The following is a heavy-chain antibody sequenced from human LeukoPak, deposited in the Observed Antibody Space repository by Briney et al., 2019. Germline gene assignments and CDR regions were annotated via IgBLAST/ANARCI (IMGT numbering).Heavy chain of an antibody. D-gene: IGHD6-6*01. CDR3: ARGADWQLLEYYYYYMDV. CDR2: IIPMFGTR. J-gene: IGHJ6*03. V-gene: IGHV1-69*06. CDR1: GYTFSSYA. Sequence: SVKVSCKASGYTFSSYAISWVRQAPGQGLEWMGGIIPMFGTRTYAPKFQGRVTINVDISTTTAYMEVSSLRYEDTAMYYCARGADWQLLEYYYYYMDVWGKGTAVTISS.